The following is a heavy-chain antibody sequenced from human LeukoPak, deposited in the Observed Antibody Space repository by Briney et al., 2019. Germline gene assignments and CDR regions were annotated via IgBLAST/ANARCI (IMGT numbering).Heavy chain of an antibody. D-gene: IGHD3-10*01. Sequence: ASVKVSCKASGYTFTTHYMHWVRQAPGQGLEWMGIINPSGGTTNYAPKFQGRVTMTRDTATSTVYMELSSLRSEDTAVYYCVRDGEVIIKPAASFPHDAFDIWGQGTMVIVSS. J-gene: IGHJ3*02. CDR3: VRDGEVIIKPAASFPHDAFDI. CDR1: GYTFTTHY. V-gene: IGHV1-46*01. CDR2: INPSGGTT.